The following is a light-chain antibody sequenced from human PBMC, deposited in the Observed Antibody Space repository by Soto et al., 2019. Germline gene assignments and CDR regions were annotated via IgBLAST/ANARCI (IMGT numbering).Light chain of an antibody. CDR3: AIWDDSVDGWV. V-gene: IGLV1-36*01. CDR1: NVGNKP. CDR2: YDD. J-gene: IGLJ3*02. Sequence: QSVLTQPPSVSEAPGQRVTISCSGSNVGNKPVNWYQQLPGKAPKLLLYYDDMLSSGVSDRFSGSKSGTSASLAISGLQNDDEGDYYSAIWDDSVDGWVFGGGTKLTVL.